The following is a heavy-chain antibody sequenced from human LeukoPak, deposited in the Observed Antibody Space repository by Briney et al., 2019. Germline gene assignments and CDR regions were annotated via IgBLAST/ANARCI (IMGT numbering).Heavy chain of an antibody. V-gene: IGHV1-69*13. CDR1: GGTFSSYA. CDR2: IIPIFGTA. CDR3: ARWTTTYLDY. J-gene: IGHJ4*02. Sequence: SVKVSCNASGGTFSSYAISWVRQAPGQGLEWMGGIIPIFGTANYAQKFQGRVTITADESTSTAYMELSSLRSEDTAVYYCARWTTTYLDYWGQGTLVTVSS. D-gene: IGHD4-11*01.